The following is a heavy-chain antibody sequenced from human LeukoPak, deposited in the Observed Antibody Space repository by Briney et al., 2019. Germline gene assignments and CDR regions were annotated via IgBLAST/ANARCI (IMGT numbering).Heavy chain of an antibody. J-gene: IGHJ4*02. CDR3: ARALRYDTRGFDY. V-gene: IGHV4-30-2*01. CDR2: IYHSGTT. D-gene: IGHD3-22*01. Sequence: SETLSLTCTVSGGSLSINGSCWSWIRQPPGKGLEWMGYIYHSGTTVYKPSLKSRVTMSVDTSKNHVSLRLNSETAADTAVYYCARALRYDTRGFDYWGQGTLVTVSS. CDR1: GGSLSINGSC.